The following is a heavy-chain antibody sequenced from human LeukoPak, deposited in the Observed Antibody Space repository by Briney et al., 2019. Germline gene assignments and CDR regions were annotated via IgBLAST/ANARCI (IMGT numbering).Heavy chain of an antibody. V-gene: IGHV1-2*02. CDR2: INPNSGGT. D-gene: IGHD1-14*01. Sequence: ASVKVSCKASGYTFTGYYMHWVRQAPGQGLEWMGWINPNSGGTNYAQKFQGRVTMTRDTSISTAYMELSRLRSDDTAVYYCASWAGSAGYYYYYMDVLGKGTTVTVSS. CDR1: GYTFTGYY. CDR3: ASWAGSAGYYYYYMDV. J-gene: IGHJ6*03.